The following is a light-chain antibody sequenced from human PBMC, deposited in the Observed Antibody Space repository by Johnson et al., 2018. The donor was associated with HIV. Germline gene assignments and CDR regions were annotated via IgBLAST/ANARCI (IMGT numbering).Light chain of an antibody. CDR1: SSNIGNNY. CDR2: DNN. CDR3: GTWESSLSAGV. Sequence: VLTQPPSASAAPGQKVTISCSGSSSNIGNNYVSWYQHLPGTAPKLLIYDNNKRPSGIPDRFSGSKSGTSATLGITGLQTGYEADYYFGTWESSLSAGVFGTGTKVTVL. J-gene: IGLJ1*01. V-gene: IGLV1-51*01.